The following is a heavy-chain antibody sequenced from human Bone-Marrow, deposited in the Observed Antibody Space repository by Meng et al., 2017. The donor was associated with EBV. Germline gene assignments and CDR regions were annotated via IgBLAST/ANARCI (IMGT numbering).Heavy chain of an antibody. CDR2: IKHSGST. CDR1: GGSLSGFS. J-gene: IGHJ4*02. CDR3: ARATGGSTGYFR. D-gene: IGHD3-9*01. Sequence: QVQLQRWGAGLLKPWEPLPLTWVVNGGSLSGFSWSWIRQAPGKGLEWIGEIKHSGSTNYNPSLKNRVTISVDPSKNQFSLRLSSVTAADTAVYYCARATGGSTGYFRWGQGTLVTVSS. V-gene: IGHV4-34*01.